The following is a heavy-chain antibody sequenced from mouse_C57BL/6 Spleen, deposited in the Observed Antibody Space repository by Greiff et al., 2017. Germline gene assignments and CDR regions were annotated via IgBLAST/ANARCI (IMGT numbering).Heavy chain of an antibody. V-gene: IGHV1-26*01. Sequence: EVQLQQSGPELVKPGASVTISCKASGYTFTDYYMNWVKQSHGKSLAWIGDINPNNGGTSYNQKFKGKVTLTVDKSSSTAYMELRSLTSGDSAVYYWAPHDCDGSRTGWYFDVWGTGTTVTVSS. CDR2: INPNNGGT. CDR3: APHDCDGSRTGWYFDV. J-gene: IGHJ1*03. CDR1: GYTFTDYY. D-gene: IGHD1-1*01.